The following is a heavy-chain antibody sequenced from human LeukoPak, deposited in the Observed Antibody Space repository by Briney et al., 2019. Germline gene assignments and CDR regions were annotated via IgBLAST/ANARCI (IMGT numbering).Heavy chain of an antibody. V-gene: IGHV4-59*01. CDR2: IYYSGST. D-gene: IGHD3-10*01. CDR3: ARNLKITQDYYYYGMDV. Sequence: SETLSLTCTVSGGSISSYYWSWIRQPPGKGLEWIGYIYYSGSTNYNPSLKSRVTISVDTSKNQFSLKLSSVTAADTAVYYCARNLKITQDYYYYGMDVWGQGTTVTVSS. CDR1: GGSISSYY. J-gene: IGHJ6*02.